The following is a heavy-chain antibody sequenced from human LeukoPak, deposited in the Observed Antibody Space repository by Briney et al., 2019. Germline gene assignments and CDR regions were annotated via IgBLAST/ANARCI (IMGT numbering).Heavy chain of an antibody. Sequence: GGSLRLSCGASGFTFSSYRMHWVRQAPGKGLVWVSRINNDGSSTSYADSVQGRFTISRDNAKNTLYLQMNSLRAEDTALYYCARVARGDYYYYYMDVWGKGTTVTVSS. CDR1: GFTFSSYR. D-gene: IGHD3-10*01. CDR3: ARVARGDYYYYYMDV. J-gene: IGHJ6*03. CDR2: INNDGSST. V-gene: IGHV3-74*01.